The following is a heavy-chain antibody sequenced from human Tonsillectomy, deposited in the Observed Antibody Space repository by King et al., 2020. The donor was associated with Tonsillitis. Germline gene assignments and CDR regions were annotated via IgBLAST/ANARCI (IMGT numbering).Heavy chain of an antibody. Sequence: VQLVESGGGLVQPGGSLRLSCAASGFTFSTYAMSWVRQAPGKGLEWVSGVGGSGGGTHYADFVKGRFTISRDNSQNTLYLEMNSLRAEDTAVYYCAKDFLPKWSLGNAFHIWGQGTMVTVSS. CDR1: GFTFSTYA. D-gene: IGHD3-3*01. J-gene: IGHJ3*02. V-gene: IGHV3-23*04. CDR3: AKDFLPKWSLGNAFHI. CDR2: VGGSGGGT.